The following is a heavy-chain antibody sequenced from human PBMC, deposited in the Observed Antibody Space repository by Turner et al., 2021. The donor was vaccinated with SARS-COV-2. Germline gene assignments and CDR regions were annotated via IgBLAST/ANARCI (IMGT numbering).Heavy chain of an antibody. Sequence: EVQLVESGGGLVQPGGSLRPPCAASGFTFSSYEMNWVRQAPGKGLEWVSYISSSGSIIYYADSVKGRFTISRDNAKNSLYLQMNSLRAEDTAVYYCARDLVRYTSSWYGSDGDYYGMDVWGQGTTVTVSS. CDR1: GFTFSSYE. V-gene: IGHV3-48*03. CDR3: ARDLVRYTSSWYGSDGDYYGMDV. CDR2: ISSSGSII. D-gene: IGHD6-13*01. J-gene: IGHJ6*02.